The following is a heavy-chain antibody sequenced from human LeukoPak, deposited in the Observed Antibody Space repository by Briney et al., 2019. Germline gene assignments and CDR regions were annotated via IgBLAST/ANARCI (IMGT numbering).Heavy chain of an antibody. V-gene: IGHV4-59*01. D-gene: IGHD1-1*01. CDR1: GGSISTYD. CDR2: ISYTVTT. J-gene: IGHJ4*02. CDR3: ARVGDWNDLVY. Sequence: SETLSLTCTVSGGSISTYDCSWIRQPPGKGLEWIGYISYTVTTNYNPSLKSRVTISVDTSKNQFSLKLSSVTAADTAVYYCARVGDWNDLVYWGQRTLVTVSS.